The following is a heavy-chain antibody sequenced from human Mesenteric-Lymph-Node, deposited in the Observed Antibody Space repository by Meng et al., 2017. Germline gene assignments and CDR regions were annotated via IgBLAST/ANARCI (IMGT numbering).Heavy chain of an antibody. D-gene: IGHD5-12*01. CDR2: VSHGGTT. CDR1: GGSFSNYY. CDR3: ARDSGYAGIDI. V-gene: IGHV4-34*01. Sequence: QVQLQQWGAGLLKPSETLSLTCAVYGGSFSNYYWNCIRQSPGKGLEWIGEVSHGGTTNYNPSLKSRVSISVDTSSNQFSLELTSVTAADTAVYYCARDSGYAGIDIWGQGTMVTVSS. J-gene: IGHJ3*02.